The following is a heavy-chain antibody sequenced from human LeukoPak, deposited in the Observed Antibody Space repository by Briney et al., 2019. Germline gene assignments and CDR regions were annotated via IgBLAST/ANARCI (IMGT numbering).Heavy chain of an antibody. D-gene: IGHD6-13*01. J-gene: IGHJ6*03. V-gene: IGHV3-53*01. Sequence: GGSLRLSCAASGFIVNNKYMTWVRQAPGKGLEWVSLIYNDGRTYYADSVKGRCTISRDNSKNTLYLQMNSLRVEDTAVYYCAKDLLVSPRYSSSWYTGPTPYYYMDVWGKGTTVTISS. CDR2: IYNDGRT. CDR1: GFIVNNKY. CDR3: AKDLLVSPRYSSSWYTGPTPYYYMDV.